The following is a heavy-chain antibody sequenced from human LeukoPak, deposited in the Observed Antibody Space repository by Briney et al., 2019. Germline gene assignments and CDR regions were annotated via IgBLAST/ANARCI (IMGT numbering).Heavy chain of an antibody. Sequence: SETLPLTCTVSGGSISSYYWSWIRQPPGKGLEWIGYIYYSGSTNYNPSLKSRVTISVDTSKNQFSLKLSSVTAADTAVYYCARDNHGYSYGTGFDYWGQGTLVTVSS. CDR1: GGSISSYY. D-gene: IGHD5-18*01. V-gene: IGHV4-59*01. J-gene: IGHJ4*02. CDR3: ARDNHGYSYGTGFDY. CDR2: IYYSGST.